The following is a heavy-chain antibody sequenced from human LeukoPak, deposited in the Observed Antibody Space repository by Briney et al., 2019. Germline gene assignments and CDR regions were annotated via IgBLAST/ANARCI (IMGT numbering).Heavy chain of an antibody. CDR1: GGSISSYY. V-gene: IGHV4-34*01. CDR2: INHSGST. CDR3: ARIRTTSKGYYYYYYYMDV. D-gene: IGHD1-14*01. Sequence: SETLSLTCTVSGGSISSYYWSWIRQPPGKGLEWIGEINHSGSTNHNPSLKSRVTISVDTSKNQFSLKLSSVTAADTAVYYCARIRTTSKGYYYYYYYMDVWGKGTTVTISS. J-gene: IGHJ6*03.